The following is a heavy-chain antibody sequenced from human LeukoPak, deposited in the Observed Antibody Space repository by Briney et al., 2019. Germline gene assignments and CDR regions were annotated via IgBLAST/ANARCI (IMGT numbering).Heavy chain of an antibody. CDR1: GFTFSSYA. V-gene: IGHV3-23*01. CDR2: IEVGGAMT. J-gene: IGHJ4*02. CDR3: AKPLGGSYLFDL. D-gene: IGHD1-26*01. Sequence: GGCLRLSCAASGFTFSSYAMTWVRGAPGKGLEWVSTIEVGGAMTHYADSVKGRFTMSRDTSKSTLFLQMTNLRVEDTAVYYCAKPLGGSYLFDLWGPGTLVIVSS.